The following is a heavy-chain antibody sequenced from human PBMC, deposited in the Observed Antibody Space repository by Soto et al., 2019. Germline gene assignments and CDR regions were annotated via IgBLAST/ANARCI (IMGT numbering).Heavy chain of an antibody. V-gene: IGHV4-61*01. CDR2: IYYSGST. D-gene: IGHD6-13*01. CDR1: GGSVSSGSYY. Sequence: PSETLSLTCTVSGGSVSSGSYYWSWIRQPPGKGLEWIGYIYYSGSTNYNPSLKSRVTISVDTSKNQFPLKLSSVTAADTAVYYCARDSSWYYFDYWGQGTLVTVSS. J-gene: IGHJ4*02. CDR3: ARDSSWYYFDY.